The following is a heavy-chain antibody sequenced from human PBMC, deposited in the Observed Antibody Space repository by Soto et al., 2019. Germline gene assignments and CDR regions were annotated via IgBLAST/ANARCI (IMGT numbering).Heavy chain of an antibody. J-gene: IGHJ4*02. CDR2: ISSSGSTI. D-gene: IGHD4-17*01. V-gene: IGHV3-11*01. CDR1: GFTFSDYY. Sequence: PGGSLRLSCAASGFTFSDYYMSWIRQAPGKGLEWVSYISSSGSTIYYADSVKGRFTISRDNAKNSLYLQMNSLRAEDTAVYYCAASSYGDYYQFDYWGQGTLVTVSS. CDR3: AASSYGDYYQFDY.